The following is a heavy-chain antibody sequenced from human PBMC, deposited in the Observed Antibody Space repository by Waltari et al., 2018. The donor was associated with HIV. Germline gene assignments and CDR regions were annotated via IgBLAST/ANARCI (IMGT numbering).Heavy chain of an antibody. D-gene: IGHD3-9*01. CDR3: ALVLRYFDWLLNDY. J-gene: IGHJ4*02. Sequence: EVQLVESGGGLVQPGGSLRLSCAASGFTFRSYEMNWVRQAPGKGLEWVSYISSSGSTIYYADSVKGRFTISRDNAKNSLYLQMNSLRAEDTAVYYCALVLRYFDWLLNDYWGQGTLVTVSS. V-gene: IGHV3-48*03. CDR2: ISSSGSTI. CDR1: GFTFRSYE.